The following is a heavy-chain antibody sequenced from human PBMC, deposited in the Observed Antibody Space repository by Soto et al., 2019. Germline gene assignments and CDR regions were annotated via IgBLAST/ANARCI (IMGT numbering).Heavy chain of an antibody. Sequence: GESLKISCAASGFTFSSYGMHWVRQAPGKGLEWVAVISYDGSNKYYADSVKGRFTISRDNSKNTLYLQMNSLRAEDTAVYYCAKAIAGGYGGFDYWGQGTLVTVSS. J-gene: IGHJ4*02. CDR1: GFTFSSYG. D-gene: IGHD2-8*02. CDR3: AKAIAGGYGGFDY. CDR2: ISYDGSNK. V-gene: IGHV3-30*18.